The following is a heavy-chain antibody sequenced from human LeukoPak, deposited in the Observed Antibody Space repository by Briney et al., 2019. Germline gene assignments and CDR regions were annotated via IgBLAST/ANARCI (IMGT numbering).Heavy chain of an antibody. V-gene: IGHV3-23*01. CDR1: GFTFSNYA. J-gene: IGHJ3*02. CDR3: AKTRWFGEFLDAFDI. D-gene: IGHD3-10*01. CDR2: ISGSGGNT. Sequence: GGSLRLSCAASGFTFSNYAMSWVRQAPGKGLEWVSAISGSGGNTYYADSAKGRFTISRDNSKNTLYLQMNSLRAGDTAVYYCAKTRWFGEFLDAFDIWGQGTMVTVSS.